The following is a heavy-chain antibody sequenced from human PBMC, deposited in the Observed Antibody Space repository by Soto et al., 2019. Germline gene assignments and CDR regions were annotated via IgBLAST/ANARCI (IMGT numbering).Heavy chain of an antibody. D-gene: IGHD3-10*01. Sequence: GGSLRLSCAASGFTFKNYDVHWVRQATGRGLEWVSAIGTGGDTYYAGSVKGRFTISRENAKNSLYLRMNSLRAEDTAVYYCARPRPGVRGLDWYFDLWGRGTLVTVSS. CDR1: GFTFKNYD. J-gene: IGHJ2*01. V-gene: IGHV3-13*01. CDR3: ARPRPGVRGLDWYFDL. CDR2: IGTGGDT.